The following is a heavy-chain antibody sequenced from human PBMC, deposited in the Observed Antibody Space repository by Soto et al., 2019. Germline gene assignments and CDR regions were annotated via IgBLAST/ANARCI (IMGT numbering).Heavy chain of an antibody. Sequence: QVQLQQWGAGLLKPSDTLSLTCAVHGGSFSGYSWTWIRQSPVKGLEWIGQINDSGSANYHPSLKSRVNISICTSNNEIVLDLTSVTAADTAVYYCARGLFRGTSFSGGWYFFDYWGQGSLFTVSS. CDR2: INDSGSA. CDR1: GGSFSGYS. J-gene: IGHJ4*02. CDR3: ARGLFRGTSFSGGWYFFDY. D-gene: IGHD3-10*01. V-gene: IGHV4-34*01.